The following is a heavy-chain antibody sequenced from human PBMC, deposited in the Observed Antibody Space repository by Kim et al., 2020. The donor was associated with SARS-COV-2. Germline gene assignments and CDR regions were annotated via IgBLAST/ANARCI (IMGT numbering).Heavy chain of an antibody. CDR3: ARVSGYSYGYVYYYYYGMDV. D-gene: IGHD5-18*01. Sequence: RFTISRDNSKNTLYLQMNSLRAEDTAVYYCARVSGYSYGYVYYYYYGMDVWGQGTTVTVSS. V-gene: IGHV3-23*01. J-gene: IGHJ6*02.